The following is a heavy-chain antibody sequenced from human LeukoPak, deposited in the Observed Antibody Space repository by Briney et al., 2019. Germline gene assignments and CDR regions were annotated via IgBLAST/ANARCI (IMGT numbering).Heavy chain of an antibody. V-gene: IGHV3-30-3*01. J-gene: IGHJ6*02. Sequence: PGRSLRLSCAASGFTFSSYAMHWVRQAPGKGLEWVAVISYDGSNKYYADSVKGRFTISRDNSKNTLYLQMNSLRAEDTAVYYCARGGHDLGYYYYGMDVWGQGTTVTVSS. CDR3: ARGGHDLGYYYYGMDV. CDR1: GFTFSSYA. D-gene: IGHD3-3*01. CDR2: ISYDGSNK.